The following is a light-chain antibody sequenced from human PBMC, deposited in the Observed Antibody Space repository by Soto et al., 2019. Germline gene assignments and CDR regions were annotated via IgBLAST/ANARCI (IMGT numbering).Light chain of an antibody. CDR3: QQAGSSPRT. Sequence: EIVLTQSPGTLSLSPGERATLSCRASQTVPNNYLAWYQHKPGQAPRLLVSAASSMAPGITDRFSGSGSGTDFTLTISRLESEDFAVFYCQQAGSSPRTFGPGTRVEIK. V-gene: IGKV3-20*01. J-gene: IGKJ1*01. CDR1: QTVPNNY. CDR2: AAS.